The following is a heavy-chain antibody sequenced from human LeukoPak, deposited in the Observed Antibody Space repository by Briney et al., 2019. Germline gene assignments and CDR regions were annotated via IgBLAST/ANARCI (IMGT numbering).Heavy chain of an antibody. D-gene: IGHD3-22*01. V-gene: IGHV3-23*01. CDR1: GFTFSSYA. Sequence: PGGSLRLSCAASGFTFSSYAMSWVRQAPGKGLEWVSAISGSGGSTYYADSVKGRFTISRDNSKNTLYLQMNSLRAEDTAVYYCAKDPPTITMIVVVQTDDYWGQGTLVTVSS. J-gene: IGHJ4*02. CDR2: ISGSGGST. CDR3: AKDPPTITMIVVVQTDDY.